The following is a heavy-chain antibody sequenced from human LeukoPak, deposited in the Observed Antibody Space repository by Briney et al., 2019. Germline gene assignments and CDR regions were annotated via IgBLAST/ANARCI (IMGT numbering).Heavy chain of an antibody. CDR3: ARGGGELLRFAFDI. Sequence: PGGSLRLSCAASGFSFNNYWMSWVRQAPGKGLEWVANIKQDGSEKHYVDSVKGRFTISTDNAKNSLDLQMKSLRAEDTGVYYCARGGGELLRFAFDIWGQGTMVTVSS. CDR2: IKQDGSEK. V-gene: IGHV3-7*01. CDR1: GFSFNNYW. J-gene: IGHJ3*02. D-gene: IGHD1-26*01.